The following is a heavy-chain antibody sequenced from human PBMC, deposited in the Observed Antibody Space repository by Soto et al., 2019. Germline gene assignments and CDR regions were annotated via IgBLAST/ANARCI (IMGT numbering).Heavy chain of an antibody. Sequence: QVQLQESGPGLVKPSQTLSLTCTVSGGSISSGGYYWSWIRQHPGKGLEWIGYIYYSGSTQYNPSLQSRVTISVDTYKNQFSLKLSSVAAADTAVYYCARSKVRGFGVQRTYYDYMDVWGKGTTVTVSS. CDR3: ARSKVRGFGVQRTYYDYMDV. CDR2: IYYSGST. J-gene: IGHJ6*03. V-gene: IGHV4-31*03. CDR1: GGSISSGGYY. D-gene: IGHD3-10*01.